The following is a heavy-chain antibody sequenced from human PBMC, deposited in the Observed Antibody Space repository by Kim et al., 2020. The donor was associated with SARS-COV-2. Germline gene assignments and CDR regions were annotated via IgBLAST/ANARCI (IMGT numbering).Heavy chain of an antibody. D-gene: IGHD2-8*01. CDR1: GGSISSYY. CDR3: ARGINGRLGY. J-gene: IGHJ4*02. Sequence: SETLSLTCTVSGGSISSYYWSWIRQPPGKGLEWIGYIYYSGSTNYNPSLKSRVTISVDTSKNQFSLKLSSVTAADTAVYYCARGINGRLGYWGQGTLVTVSS. CDR2: IYYSGST. V-gene: IGHV4-59*13.